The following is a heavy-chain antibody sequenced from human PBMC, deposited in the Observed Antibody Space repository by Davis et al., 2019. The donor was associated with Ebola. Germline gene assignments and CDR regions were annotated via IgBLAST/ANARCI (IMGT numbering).Heavy chain of an antibody. CDR1: GFTFSGSA. Sequence: GGSLRLSCAASGFTFSGSAMHWVRHASGKGLEWVGRIRSKANSYATAYAASVKGRLTISRDDSKNTAYLQMNSLKTEDTAVYYCTSRIAAAGERYYYYGMDVWGQGTTVTVSS. J-gene: IGHJ6*02. D-gene: IGHD6-13*01. CDR2: IRSKANSYAT. V-gene: IGHV3-73*01. CDR3: TSRIAAAGERYYYYGMDV.